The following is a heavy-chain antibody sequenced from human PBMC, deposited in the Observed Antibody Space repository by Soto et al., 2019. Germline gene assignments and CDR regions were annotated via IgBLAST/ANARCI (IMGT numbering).Heavy chain of an antibody. CDR1: GGTFSTYA. J-gene: IGHJ4*02. D-gene: IGHD5-18*01. CDR2: IIPMFGTA. CDR3: ASGIQLWLRRINNGYSG. V-gene: IGHV1-69*12. Sequence: QVQLVQSGAEVKKLESSVKVSCKAPGGTFSTYAISWVRHAPGQGLEWMGGIIPMFGTANYAQRFQDRVTITADESTNTVYMELSSLRSEDMAVYFCASGIQLWLRRINNGYSGWGQGTLVTVSS.